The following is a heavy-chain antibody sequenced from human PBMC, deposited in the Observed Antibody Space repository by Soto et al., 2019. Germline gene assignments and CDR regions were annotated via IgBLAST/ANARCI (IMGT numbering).Heavy chain of an antibody. J-gene: IGHJ4*02. CDR3: AKGPYSSGWYPFDY. D-gene: IGHD6-19*01. CDR1: GITFSSYA. Sequence: GGSLRLSCAASGITFSSYAMSWVRQAPGKGLEWVSAISDSGGSTYYAASVKGRFTISRDNSKNTLYLQMNSLRAEDTAVYYCAKGPYSSGWYPFDYWGQGTLVTVSS. CDR2: ISDSGGST. V-gene: IGHV3-23*01.